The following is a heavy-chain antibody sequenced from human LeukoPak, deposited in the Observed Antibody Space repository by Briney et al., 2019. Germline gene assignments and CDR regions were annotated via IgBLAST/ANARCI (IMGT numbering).Heavy chain of an antibody. CDR1: GYSTSSGYY. CDR2: IYHSGST. V-gene: IGHV4-38-2*01. CDR3: ARDLEYSSSSSSAAFDY. D-gene: IGHD6-6*01. J-gene: IGHJ4*02. Sequence: PSETLSLTCAVSGYSTSSGYYWGWIRQPPGKGLEWIGSIYHSGSTYYNPSLKSRVAISVDTSKNPLSRKLSSVTPSATTVYYCARDLEYSSSSSSAAFDYWGEGALVTVSP.